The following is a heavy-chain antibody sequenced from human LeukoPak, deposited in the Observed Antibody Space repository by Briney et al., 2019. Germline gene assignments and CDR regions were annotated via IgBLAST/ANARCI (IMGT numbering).Heavy chain of an antibody. J-gene: IGHJ4*01. V-gene: IGHV3-23*01. D-gene: IGHD6-19*01. CDR1: GFTFSNSA. CDR2: LSGSGITT. CDR3: AKGIYSSGWSYFDY. Sequence: GGSLRLSCAASGFTFSNSAMSWVRQAPGKGLGWVSTLSGSGITTYYADSVKGRFTICRDNSKNTLYLKMNSLRAEDTAVYYCAKGIYSSGWSYFDYWGHGTLVTVSS.